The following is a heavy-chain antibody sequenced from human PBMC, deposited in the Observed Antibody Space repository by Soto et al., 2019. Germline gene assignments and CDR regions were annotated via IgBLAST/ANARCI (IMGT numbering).Heavy chain of an antibody. CDR1: GFTFSSYG. J-gene: IGHJ4*02. CDR3: ARDRAMDDY. CDR2: IKQDGSEK. D-gene: IGHD5-18*01. V-gene: IGHV3-7*05. Sequence: VQLVESGGGLVQPGGSLRLSCAASGFTFSSYGMNWSGQAPGKGLEWVANIKQDGSEKNYVDSVKGRFTISRDNAKNSLYLQMNSLRAEDTAVYYCARDRAMDDYWGQGTLVTVSS.